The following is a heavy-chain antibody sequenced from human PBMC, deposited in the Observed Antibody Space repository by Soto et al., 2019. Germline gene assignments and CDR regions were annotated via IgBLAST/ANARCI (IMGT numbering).Heavy chain of an antibody. CDR3: ARVPYGSGSRAYGMDV. CDR1: GGSISSGGYY. D-gene: IGHD3-10*01. V-gene: IGHV4-31*03. Sequence: QVQLQESGPGLVKPSQTLSLTCTVSGGSISSGGYYWSWIRQHPGKGLEWIGYIYYSGSTYYNPSLKSRVTISVDTSKNQFSLKLSSVTAADTAVYYCARVPYGSGSRAYGMDVWGQGTTVTVSS. J-gene: IGHJ6*02. CDR2: IYYSGST.